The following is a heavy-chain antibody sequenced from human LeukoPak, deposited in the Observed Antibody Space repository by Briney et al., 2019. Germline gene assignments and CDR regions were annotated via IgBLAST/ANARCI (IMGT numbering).Heavy chain of an antibody. CDR3: ARSSYGNYIGYFDS. V-gene: IGHV4-59*01. J-gene: IGHJ4*02. CDR2: IHYAGSS. D-gene: IGHD4-11*01. CDR1: AGSIGNFD. Sequence: SETLSLTCSVSAGSIGNFDWSWVRQSPGKELEWMGYIHYAGSSNYNPSLESRVTISASTSRNQFSLNLISAAAADTDIYYCARSSYGNYIGYFDSWGQGTPVTVSS.